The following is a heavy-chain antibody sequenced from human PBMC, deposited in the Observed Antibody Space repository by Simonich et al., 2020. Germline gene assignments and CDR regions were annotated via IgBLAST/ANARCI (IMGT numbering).Heavy chain of an antibody. D-gene: IGHD1-26*01. J-gene: IGHJ3*02. V-gene: IGHV3-30*07. CDR2: ISYDGSKK. CDR3: AREGAGNDAFDI. Sequence: QVQLVESGGGVVKPGRSLRLSCAASGFTLSSYAMHWVRQAPSKGLEWVAVISYDGSKKYYADSVNGLFTISRDNSKNTLYLQMNSLRAEDTAVYYCAREGAGNDAFDIWGQVTMVTVSS. CDR1: GFTLSSYA.